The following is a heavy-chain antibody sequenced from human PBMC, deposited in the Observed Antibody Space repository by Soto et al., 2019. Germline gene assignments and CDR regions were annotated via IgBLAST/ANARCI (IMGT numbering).Heavy chain of an antibody. D-gene: IGHD3-16*01. CDR1: GGTFSNFA. CDR3: AASGREVLGYVDKDTEGPDI. CDR2: IIPLFNVA. Sequence: QVQLVQSGPEVKKPGSSVKVSCEASGGTFSNFAVNWVRQAPGHGLEWVGGIIPLFNVAKYAKQFEGRVMMSANGSKSTANIALSSMMSDDTAVYYLAASGREVLGYVDKDTEGPDIWCQGMMVSGSS. V-gene: IGHV1-69*01. J-gene: IGHJ3*02.